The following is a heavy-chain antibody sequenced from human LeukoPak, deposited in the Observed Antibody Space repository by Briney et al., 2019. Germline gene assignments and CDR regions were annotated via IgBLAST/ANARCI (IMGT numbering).Heavy chain of an antibody. CDR1: GFTFSSYA. CDR3: AKVGISSSGWPFDY. V-gene: IGHV3-23*01. Sequence: PGGSLRLSCAASGFTFSSYAMSWVRQAPGKGLEWVSAISGSGGSTYYADSVKGRFTISRDNSKNTLYLQMNSRRAEDTAVYYCAKVGISSSGWPFDYWGQGTLVTVSS. D-gene: IGHD6-19*01. CDR2: ISGSGGST. J-gene: IGHJ4*02.